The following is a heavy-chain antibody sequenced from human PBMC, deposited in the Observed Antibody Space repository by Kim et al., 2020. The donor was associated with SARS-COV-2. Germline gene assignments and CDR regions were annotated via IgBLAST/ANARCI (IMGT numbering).Heavy chain of an antibody. V-gene: IGHV5-51*01. J-gene: IGHJ4*02. D-gene: IGHD2-2*01. CDR3: ARQDCSSTSCPYSSSSPGYSGYDCSSCLFDY. CDR1: GYSFTSYW. CDR2: IYPGDSDT. Sequence: GESLKISCKGSGYSFTSYWIGWVRQMPGKGLEWMGIIYPGDSDTRYSPSFQGQVTISADKSISTAYLQWSSLKASDTAMYYCARQDCSSTSCPYSSSSPGYSGYDCSSCLFDYWGQGTLVTVSS.